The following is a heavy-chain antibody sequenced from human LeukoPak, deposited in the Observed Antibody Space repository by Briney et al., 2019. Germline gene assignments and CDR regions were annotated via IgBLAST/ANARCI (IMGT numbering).Heavy chain of an antibody. J-gene: IGHJ4*02. CDR3: ATWNWNEYYFDY. D-gene: IGHD1-1*01. Sequence: GGSLRLSCAASGFTLSSNPMSWVRQAPGKGLEWVSAISGSGGTTYYADSVKGRFTISRDNFKNTLYLQMNSLRAEDTAVYYCATWNWNEYYFDYWGQGTLVTVSS. CDR1: GFTLSSNP. CDR2: ISGSGGTT. V-gene: IGHV3-23*01.